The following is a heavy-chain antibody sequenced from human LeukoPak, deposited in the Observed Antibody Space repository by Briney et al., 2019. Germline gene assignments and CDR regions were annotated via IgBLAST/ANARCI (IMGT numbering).Heavy chain of an antibody. CDR2: IWYDGSNK. V-gene: IGHV3-33*01. J-gene: IGHJ6*02. CDR1: GFTFSSYG. Sequence: GRSLRLSCAASGFTFSSYGMHWVRQAPGKGLEWVAVIWYDGSNKYYADSVKGRFTISRDNSKNTLYLQMNSLRAEDTAVYYCARDIVLMVYAIRDYYYYGMDVWGQGTTVNVSS. D-gene: IGHD2-8*01. CDR3: ARDIVLMVYAIRDYYYYGMDV.